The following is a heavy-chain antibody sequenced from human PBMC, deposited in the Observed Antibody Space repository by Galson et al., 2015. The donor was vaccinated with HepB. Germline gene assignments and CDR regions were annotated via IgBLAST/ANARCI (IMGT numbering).Heavy chain of an antibody. CDR1: GFTFSSYA. J-gene: IGHJ4*02. V-gene: IGHV3-23*01. CDR2: ITGSGGST. CDR3: AKDLQPGIPGDSTFDY. Sequence: SLRLSCAASGFTFSSYAMSWVRQAPGKGLEWVSAITGSGGSTYYADSVKGRFTISRDNSKNTLYLQMNSLRAEDTAVYYCAKDLQPGIPGDSTFDYWGQGTLVTVSS. D-gene: IGHD3-16*01.